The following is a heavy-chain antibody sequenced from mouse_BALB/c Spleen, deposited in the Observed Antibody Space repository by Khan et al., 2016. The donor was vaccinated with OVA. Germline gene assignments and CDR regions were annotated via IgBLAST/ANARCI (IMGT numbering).Heavy chain of an antibody. D-gene: IGHD2-4*01. V-gene: IGHV2-2*02. CDR1: GFSLTTYG. CDR3: ARNYDYDEVLAY. Sequence: QVQLKESGPGLVQPSQSLSITCTVSGFSLTTYGVHWVRQSPGKGLEWLGVIWSGGITDYNAPFISRLSISKDNSTSQVFFKTNSLQANDTAIYYCARNYDYDEVLAYWGQGTLVTVSA. J-gene: IGHJ3*01. CDR2: IWSGGIT.